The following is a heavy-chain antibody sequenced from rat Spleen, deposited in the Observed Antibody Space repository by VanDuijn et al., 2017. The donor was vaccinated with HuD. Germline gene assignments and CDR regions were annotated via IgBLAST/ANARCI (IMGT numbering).Heavy chain of an antibody. CDR1: GFTLSDYY. J-gene: IGHJ4*01. CDR2: ISYDGGTT. D-gene: IGHD4-3*01. CDR3: ARMNSGYGVMDA. Sequence: EVQLVESDGGLVQPGRSLKLSCAASGFTLSDYYMAWVRQAPTRGLAWVATISYDGGTTYYRDSVKGRLTISRVAAKNTLNLQMDSLRSEDTATYYCARMNSGYGVMDAWGQGASVTVSS. V-gene: IGHV5-29*01.